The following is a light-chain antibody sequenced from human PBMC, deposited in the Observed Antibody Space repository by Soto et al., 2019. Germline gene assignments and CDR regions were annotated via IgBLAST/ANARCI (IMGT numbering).Light chain of an antibody. V-gene: IGKV4-1*01. Sequence: DIVMTQSPDSLAVSLGERATIDCRSSQSLLYGGNDLDYLAWYQHKPGQPPKLLIYWASTREAGVPHRFSGSGSATPFTLTISNLQAEDVATYYCQQYYTTPQTFGQGTKLEIK. CDR3: QQYYTTPQT. CDR1: QSLLYGGNDLDY. CDR2: WAS. J-gene: IGKJ2*01.